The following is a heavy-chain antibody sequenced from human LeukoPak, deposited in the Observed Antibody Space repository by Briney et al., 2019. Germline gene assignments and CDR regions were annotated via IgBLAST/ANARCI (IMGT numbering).Heavy chain of an antibody. Sequence: GGSLRLSCEASGFTFSSHSMTWVRQAPGKTLEWISYIGHAGSPAHYADSVRGRFTISRDNARNSLYLQMNSLRAEDTAVYYCARGPLGYCSVTSCSFDSWGQGTLVTVSS. CDR3: ARGPLGYCSVTSCSFDS. V-gene: IGHV3-48*01. CDR2: IGHAGSPA. J-gene: IGHJ4*02. CDR1: GFTFSSHS. D-gene: IGHD2-2*01.